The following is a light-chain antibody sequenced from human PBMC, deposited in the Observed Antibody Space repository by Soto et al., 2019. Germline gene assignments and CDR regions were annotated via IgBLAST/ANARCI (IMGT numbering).Light chain of an antibody. V-gene: IGKV1-12*01. Sequence: DIQMTQSPSSVSASIGARVTITCRASHASASWLAWFQQKPGEAPRLLIYAAISLHSGVPSRFSGAGYGTAFSLTISSLQPDDFATYFGQPGNRFPLTGGGGTKVEI. J-gene: IGKJ4*01. CDR2: AAI. CDR3: QPGNRFPLT. CDR1: HASASW.